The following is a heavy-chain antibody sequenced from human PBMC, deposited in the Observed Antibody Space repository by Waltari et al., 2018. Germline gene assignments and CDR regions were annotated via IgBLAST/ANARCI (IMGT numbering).Heavy chain of an antibody. CDR1: GGSISSYY. CDR3: ARLGIAARRWGRHPGDY. J-gene: IGHJ4*02. Sequence: QVQLQESGPGLVKPSETLSLTCTVSGGSISSYYWSWIRQPPGKGLEWIGYIYYSGSTNYNPSLKSRVTISVDTSKNQFSLKLSSVTAADTAVYYCARLGIAARRWGRHPGDYWGQGTLVTVSS. D-gene: IGHD6-6*01. V-gene: IGHV4-59*01. CDR2: IYYSGST.